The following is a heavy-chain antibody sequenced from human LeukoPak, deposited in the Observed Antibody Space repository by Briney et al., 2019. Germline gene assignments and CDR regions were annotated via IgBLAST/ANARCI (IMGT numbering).Heavy chain of an antibody. D-gene: IGHD3-16*01. V-gene: IGHV4-39*07. CDR1: GGSISSSSYY. Sequence: PSETLSLTCTVSGGSISSSSYYWGWIRQPPGKGLEWIGSIYYSGSTYYNPSLKSRVTISVDTSKNQFSLKLSSVTAADTAVYYCARPHSSLYVGDGWGTADYFDYWGQGTLVTVSS. CDR2: IYYSGST. J-gene: IGHJ4*02. CDR3: ARPHSSLYVGDGWGTADYFDY.